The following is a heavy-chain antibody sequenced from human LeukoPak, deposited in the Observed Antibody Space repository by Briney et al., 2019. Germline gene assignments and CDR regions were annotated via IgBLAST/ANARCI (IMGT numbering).Heavy chain of an antibody. CDR2: ISGSGGST. Sequence: PGGSLRLSCAASGFTFSSYAMSWVRQAPGKGLEWVSAISGSGGSTYYADSVKGRFTISRDNSKNTLYLQMNSLGAEDTAVYYCAKYPHSSSWTREYFDYWGQGTLVTVSS. D-gene: IGHD6-13*01. CDR3: AKYPHSSSWTREYFDY. V-gene: IGHV3-23*01. J-gene: IGHJ4*02. CDR1: GFTFSSYA.